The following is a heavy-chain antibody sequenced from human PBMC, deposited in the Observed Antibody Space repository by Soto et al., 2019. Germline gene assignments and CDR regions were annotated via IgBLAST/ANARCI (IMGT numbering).Heavy chain of an antibody. D-gene: IGHD6-13*01. CDR3: ARDLYSRSARYFDY. CDR2: ISSSSSYI. V-gene: IGHV3-21*01. Sequence: GGSLRLSCAASGSTFSSYSMNWVRQAPGKGLEWVSSISSSSSYIYYADSVKGRFTISRDNAKNSLYLQMNSLRAEDTAVYYCARDLYSRSARYFDYWGQGTLVTVSS. CDR1: GSTFSSYS. J-gene: IGHJ4*02.